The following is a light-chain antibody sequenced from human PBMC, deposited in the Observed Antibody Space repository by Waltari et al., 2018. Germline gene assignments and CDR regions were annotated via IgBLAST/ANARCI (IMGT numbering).Light chain of an antibody. CDR2: YDS. V-gene: IGLV3-21*04. CDR1: NIGSKS. J-gene: IGLJ3*02. Sequence: YVLTQPPSVSVDPGKTARLTCGGGNIGSKSVNWYQQKPGQAPVLVMFYDSDRASEIPERFSGSNSGNTATLTISWVEAGDEADYHCQVWDDVTDSGVFGGGTKLTVL. CDR3: QVWDDVTDSGV.